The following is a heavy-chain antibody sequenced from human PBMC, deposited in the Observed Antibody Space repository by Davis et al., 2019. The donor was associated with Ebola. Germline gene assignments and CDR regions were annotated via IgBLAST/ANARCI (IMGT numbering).Heavy chain of an antibody. Sequence: ASVKVSCKASGYTFTGYYMHWVRQAPGQGLEWMGWINPNSGGTNYAQKFQGWVTMTRDTSISTAYMELRRLRSDDTAVYYCARGEPTGYCSSTSCYYYYYYGMDVWGQGTTVTVSS. D-gene: IGHD2-2*01. V-gene: IGHV1-2*04. CDR2: INPNSGGT. J-gene: IGHJ6*02. CDR3: ARGEPTGYCSSTSCYYYYYYGMDV. CDR1: GYTFTGYY.